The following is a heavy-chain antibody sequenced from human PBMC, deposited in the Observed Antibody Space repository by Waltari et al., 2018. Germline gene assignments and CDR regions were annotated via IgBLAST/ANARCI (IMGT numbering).Heavy chain of an antibody. CDR1: GFTFSTYW. Sequence: EVQLVESGGGLVQPGGSLRLYCAASGFTFSTYWLHWVRQDPAKGLVWVSRINADGRSTGYADSVRGRFTISRDNAKNTVYLQMNSLRADDSALYYCATWKFCTGGSCYGWGYWGQGTLVTVSS. V-gene: IGHV3-74*01. D-gene: IGHD2-15*01. CDR2: INADGRST. CDR3: ATWKFCTGGSCYGWGY. J-gene: IGHJ4*02.